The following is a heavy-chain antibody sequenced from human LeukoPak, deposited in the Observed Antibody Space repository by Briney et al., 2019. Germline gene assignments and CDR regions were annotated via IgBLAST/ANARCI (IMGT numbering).Heavy chain of an antibody. D-gene: IGHD2/OR15-2a*01. CDR2: INWNGGST. CDR3: ARVLGPADPGDY. J-gene: IGHJ4*02. V-gene: IGHV3-20*04. CDR1: GFTFDDYG. Sequence: GGSLRLSCAASGFTFDDYGMSWVRQAPGKGLEWVSGINWNGGSTGYADSVKGRFTISRDNAKNSLYLQMKSLRAEDTALYYCARVLGPADPGDYWGQGTLVTVSS.